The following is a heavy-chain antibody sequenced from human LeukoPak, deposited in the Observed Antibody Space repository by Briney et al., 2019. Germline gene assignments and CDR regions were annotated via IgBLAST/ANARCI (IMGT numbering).Heavy chain of an antibody. CDR3: ARGSVRGVMRRNWFDP. D-gene: IGHD3-10*01. CDR1: GGSFSGYY. J-gene: IGHJ5*02. Sequence: NSSETLSLTCAVYGGSFSGYYWSWIRQPPGKGLGWIGEINHSGSTNYNPSLKSRVTISVDTSKNQFSLKLSSVTAADTAVYYCARGSVRGVMRRNWFDPWGQGTLVTVSS. CDR2: INHSGST. V-gene: IGHV4-34*01.